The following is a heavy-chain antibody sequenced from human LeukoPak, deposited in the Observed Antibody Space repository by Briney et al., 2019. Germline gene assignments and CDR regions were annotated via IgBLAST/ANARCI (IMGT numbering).Heavy chain of an antibody. CDR2: INPSGGST. CDR1: GYTFTSYY. D-gene: IGHD2-2*02. CDR3: AILGYCSSTSCYTEGYFDY. J-gene: IGHJ4*02. V-gene: IGHV1-46*01. Sequence: ASVKVSCKASGYTFTSYYMHWVRQAPGQRLEWMGIINPSGGSTSYAQKFQGRVTITADKSTSTAYMELSSLRSEDMAVYYCAILGYCSSTSCYTEGYFDYWGQGTLVTVSS.